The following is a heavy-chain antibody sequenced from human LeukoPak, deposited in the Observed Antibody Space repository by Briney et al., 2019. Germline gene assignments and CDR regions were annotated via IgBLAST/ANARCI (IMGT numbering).Heavy chain of an antibody. CDR2: ISGSGGST. D-gene: IGHD2-21*02. CDR3: AKDLAYCGGDCYPDAFDI. V-gene: IGHV3-23*01. CDR1: GFTFSSYA. Sequence: GGSLRLSCAASGFTFSSYAMSWVRQAPGKGLEWVSAISGSGGSTYFADSVKGRFTISRDNSKNTLYLQMNSLRAEDTAVYYCAKDLAYCGGDCYPDAFDIWGQGTMVTVSS. J-gene: IGHJ3*02.